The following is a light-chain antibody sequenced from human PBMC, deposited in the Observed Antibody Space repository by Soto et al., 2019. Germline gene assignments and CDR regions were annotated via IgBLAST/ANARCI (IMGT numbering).Light chain of an antibody. J-gene: IGLJ2*01. CDR1: SSNIGSNY. CDR2: RNN. Sequence: QSALTQPPSASGTPGQRVTISCSGSSSNIGSNYVSWYQQLPGTAPKLLIDRNNQRPSGVPDRFSGSKSGTSASLAISGLRSEDEADYYCAAWDDSLSGLVVFGGGTQLTVL. CDR3: AAWDDSLSGLVV. V-gene: IGLV1-47*01.